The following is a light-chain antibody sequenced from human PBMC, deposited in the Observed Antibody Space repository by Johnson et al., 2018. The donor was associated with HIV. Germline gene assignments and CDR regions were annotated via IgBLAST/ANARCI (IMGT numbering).Light chain of an antibody. CDR3: GTWDRNLSGHV. J-gene: IGLJ1*01. V-gene: IGLV1-51*01. CDR2: DNN. Sequence: QSVLTQPPSVSAAPGQKVTISCSGSSSNIGNNYVSWYQQFPGTAPKLLIYDNNKRPSGIPDRFSGSKSGTSATLGITGLQTGDEADYYCGTWDRNLSGHVFGTGTKVTVL. CDR1: SSNIGNNY.